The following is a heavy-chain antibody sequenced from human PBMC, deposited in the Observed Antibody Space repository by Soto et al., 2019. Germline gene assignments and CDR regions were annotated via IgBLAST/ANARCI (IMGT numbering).Heavy chain of an antibody. V-gene: IGHV2-5*01. CDR3: AHRVLLDYYYDSSGYSPRDAFDI. D-gene: IGHD3-22*01. CDR2: IYWNDDK. CDR1: GFSLSTSGVG. Sequence: QITLKESGPTLVKPTQTLTLTCTFSGFSLSTSGVGVGWIRQPPGKALEWLALIYWNDDKRYSPSLKSRLTITNDTSKNQVVLTMTNMDPVDTATYYCAHRVLLDYYYDSSGYSPRDAFDIWGQGTMVTVSS. J-gene: IGHJ3*02.